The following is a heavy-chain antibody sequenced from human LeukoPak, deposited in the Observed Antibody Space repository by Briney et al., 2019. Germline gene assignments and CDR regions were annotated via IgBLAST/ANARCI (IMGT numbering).Heavy chain of an antibody. CDR2: IYYSGST. V-gene: IGHV4-30-4*01. Sequence: ASETLSLTCTVSGGSISSGDYYWGWIRQPPGKGLEWIGYIYYSGSTYYNSSLKSRVTISVDTSKNQFSLKLSSVTAADTAVYYCARDGSGYSPPYWGQGTLVTVSS. CDR3: ARDGSGYSPPY. D-gene: IGHD5-18*01. J-gene: IGHJ4*02. CDR1: GGSISSGDYY.